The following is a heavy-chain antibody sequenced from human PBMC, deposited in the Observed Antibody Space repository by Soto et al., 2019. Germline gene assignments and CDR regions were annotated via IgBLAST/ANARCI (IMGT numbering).Heavy chain of an antibody. J-gene: IGHJ4*02. Sequence: SETLSLTCAVYGGSFSGYYWSWIRQPPGKGLDWIGEINHSGSTNYNPSLKSRFTISVDTSKNQFSLKLSSVTAADTAVYYCARAHSGYGYFDYWGQGTLVTVSS. V-gene: IGHV4-34*01. CDR1: GGSFSGYY. D-gene: IGHD5-12*01. CDR2: INHSGST. CDR3: ARAHSGYGYFDY.